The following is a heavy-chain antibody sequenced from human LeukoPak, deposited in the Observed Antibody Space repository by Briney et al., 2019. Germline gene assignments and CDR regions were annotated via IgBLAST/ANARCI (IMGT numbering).Heavy chain of an antibody. CDR3: AMEIDYYMDV. CDR2: INQDGSEK. V-gene: IGHV3-7*04. Sequence: GGSLRLSCAASGFTFSSYWMNWVRQAPGKGLEWVANINQDGSEKYYVDSVKGRFTISRDNAKNSLSLQMNSLRAEDTAVYYCAMEIDYYMDVWGKGTTVTVSS. CDR1: GFTFSSYW. J-gene: IGHJ6*03.